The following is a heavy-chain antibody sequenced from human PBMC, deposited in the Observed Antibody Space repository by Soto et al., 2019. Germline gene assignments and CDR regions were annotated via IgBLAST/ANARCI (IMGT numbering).Heavy chain of an antibody. CDR1: GFTFSSYA. D-gene: IGHD3-16*01. CDR3: AKSPYDYVWAIDY. Sequence: EVQLLESGGGLVQPGGSLRLSCAASGFTFSSYAMSWVRQAPGKGLEWGSGISGSGGRTYYADSVKGRFTISRDNSKYTLYLQMNSLRAEDTAVYYCAKSPYDYVWAIDYWGQGTLVTGSS. V-gene: IGHV3-23*01. CDR2: ISGSGGRT. J-gene: IGHJ4*02.